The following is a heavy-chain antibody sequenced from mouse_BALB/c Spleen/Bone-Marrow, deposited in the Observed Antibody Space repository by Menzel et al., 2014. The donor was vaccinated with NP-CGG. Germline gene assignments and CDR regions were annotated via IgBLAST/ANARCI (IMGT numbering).Heavy chain of an antibody. J-gene: IGHJ1*01. CDR2: INSESSTI. CDR1: GFDFSRYW. CDR3: ARPGYYGYQDV. Sequence: EVKLVESGGGLVQPGGSLKLSCAASGFDFSRYWMTWVRQAPGKGLEWIGEINSESSTINYTPSLKDKFIISRDNAKNALYLQMSKVRSEDTALYYCARPGYYGYQDVWGAGTTVTVSS. D-gene: IGHD1-2*01. V-gene: IGHV4-1*02.